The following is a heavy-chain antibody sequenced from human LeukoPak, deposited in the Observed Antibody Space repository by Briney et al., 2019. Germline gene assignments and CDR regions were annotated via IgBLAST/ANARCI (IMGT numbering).Heavy chain of an antibody. D-gene: IGHD6-19*01. V-gene: IGHV4-39*01. J-gene: IGHJ3*02. CDR2: IYYSGST. CDR1: GGSISSSSYY. Sequence: SKTLSLTCTVSGGSISSSSYYWGWIRQPPGKGLEWIGSIYYSGSTYYNPSLKRRVTISVDTSKNQFSLKLSSVTAADTAVYYCARGYSSGWYPSDAFDIWGQGTMVTVSS. CDR3: ARGYSSGWYPSDAFDI.